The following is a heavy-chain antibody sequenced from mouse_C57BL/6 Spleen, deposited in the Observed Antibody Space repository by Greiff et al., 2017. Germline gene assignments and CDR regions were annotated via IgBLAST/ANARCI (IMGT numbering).Heavy chain of an antibody. V-gene: IGHV1-64*01. CDR3: ARVVRYAMDY. J-gene: IGHJ4*01. D-gene: IGHD1-1*02. Sequence: VQLQQSGAELVKPGASVKLSCKASGYTFTSYWMHWVKQRPGQGLEWIGMIHPNSGSTNYNEKFKSKATLTVDKSSSTAYMQLSSLTSEDSAVYYCARVVRYAMDYWGQGTSVTVSS. CDR2: IHPNSGST. CDR1: GYTFTSYW.